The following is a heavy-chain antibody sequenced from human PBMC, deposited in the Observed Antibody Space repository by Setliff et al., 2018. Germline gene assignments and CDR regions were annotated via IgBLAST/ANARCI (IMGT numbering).Heavy chain of an antibody. CDR1: DDSFTSSRYY. D-gene: IGHD2-15*01. Sequence: PSETLSLTCTVSDDSFTSSRYYWGWIRQGPGSGLEWIGSISYSGTPYYNASVESRVTISIDTSRNQFSLELRSVTVADTATYYCVRPGGTTVVARHFDYWGSGILVTVSS. V-gene: IGHV4-39*01. J-gene: IGHJ4*01. CDR3: VRPGGTTVVARHFDY. CDR2: ISYSGTP.